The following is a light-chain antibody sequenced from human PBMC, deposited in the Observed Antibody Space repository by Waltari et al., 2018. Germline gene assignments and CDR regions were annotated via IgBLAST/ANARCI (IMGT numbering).Light chain of an antibody. V-gene: IGKV1-33*01. Sequence: IQLTQSPSSLSASVGDRVTITCQASQDISNYLNRYQQKPGKAPKLLIYDASNLETGVPSRFSGSGSGTDFTFTISSLQPEDIATYYCQQYDNLQFTFGPGTKVDIK. CDR1: QDISNY. CDR2: DAS. CDR3: QQYDNLQFT. J-gene: IGKJ3*01.